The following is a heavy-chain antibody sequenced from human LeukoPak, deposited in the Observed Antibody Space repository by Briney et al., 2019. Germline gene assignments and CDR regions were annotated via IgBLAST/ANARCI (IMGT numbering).Heavy chain of an antibody. J-gene: IGHJ5*02. V-gene: IGHV4-59*01. D-gene: IGHD3-10*01. Sequence: PSETLSLTCTVSGGSISSYYWSWIRQPPGKGLEWLGYIYYSGSTNYNPSLKSRVTISVDTSKNQFSLKLSSVTAADTAVYYCARVVWFGEYPSNWFDPWGQGTLVTVSS. CDR1: GGSISSYY. CDR2: IYYSGST. CDR3: ARVVWFGEYPSNWFDP.